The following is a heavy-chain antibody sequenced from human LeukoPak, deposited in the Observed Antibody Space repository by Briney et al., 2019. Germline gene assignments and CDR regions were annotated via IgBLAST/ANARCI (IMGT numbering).Heavy chain of an antibody. CDR2: INQDGGKK. Sequence: GGSLRLSCAASGFNFSSYWMSWVRQAPGRGLEWVANINQDGGKKYYVDSVRGRFAISRDNAENSVYLQMNSLRAEDTALYYCARGGAPDNWGQGTLVTVSS. D-gene: IGHD1-26*01. CDR1: GFNFSSYW. J-gene: IGHJ4*02. V-gene: IGHV3-7*01. CDR3: ARGGAPDN.